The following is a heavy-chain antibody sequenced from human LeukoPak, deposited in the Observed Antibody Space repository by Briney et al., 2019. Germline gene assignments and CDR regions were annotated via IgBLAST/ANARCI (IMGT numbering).Heavy chain of an antibody. D-gene: IGHD6-19*01. CDR1: GFTFSSYS. CDR3: ARDQIAVTTIYYYGMDV. J-gene: IGHJ6*02. Sequence: GGSLRLSCAASGFTFSSYSMNWVRQAPGKGLEWVSSISSSSSYIYYADSVKGRFTISRDNAKSSLYLQMNSLRAEDTAVYYCARDQIAVTTIYYYGMDVWGQGTTVTVSS. V-gene: IGHV3-21*01. CDR2: ISSSSSYI.